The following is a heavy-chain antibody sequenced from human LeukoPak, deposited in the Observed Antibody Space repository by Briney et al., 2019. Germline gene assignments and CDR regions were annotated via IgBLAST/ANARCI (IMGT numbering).Heavy chain of an antibody. Sequence: PGGSLRLSCAASGFTLSDYYMSWIRQAPGKGLEWVSYISSSGGNKYYADSVKGRFTISRDNAKKSLYLQMNSLRAEDTAIYYCARDYGSGNYPDAFDIWGQGTMVTVSS. CDR2: ISSSGGNK. D-gene: IGHD1-26*01. V-gene: IGHV3-11*01. CDR1: GFTLSDYY. J-gene: IGHJ3*02. CDR3: ARDYGSGNYPDAFDI.